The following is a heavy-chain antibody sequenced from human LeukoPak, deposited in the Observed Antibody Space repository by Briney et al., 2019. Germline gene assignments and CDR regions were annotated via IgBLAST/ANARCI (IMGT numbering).Heavy chain of an antibody. CDR2: ISYDGSKI. D-gene: IGHD5-12*01. J-gene: IGHJ4*02. V-gene: IGHV3-30*04. CDR3: AREMPHRIGYFPLFDD. Sequence: GGSLTLPCAASEFSFSTYSMHWVRQAPDTGLDWLAVISYDGSKIFYADSVKGRFTISRDNSRNTLYLKMTSLRTEDTAVYYCAREMPHRIGYFPLFDDWGQGTLVTVSS. CDR1: EFSFSTYS.